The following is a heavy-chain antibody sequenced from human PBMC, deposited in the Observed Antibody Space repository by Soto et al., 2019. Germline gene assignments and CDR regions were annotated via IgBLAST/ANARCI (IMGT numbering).Heavy chain of an antibody. D-gene: IGHD3-22*01. V-gene: IGHV1-18*01. CDR3: ARDRYYDSTEYYGMDV. CDR1: GYTFTSYG. Sequence: ASVKVSCKASGYTFTSYGISWVRQAPGQGLEWMGWISAYNGNTNYAQKLQGRVTMTTDTSTSTAYMELRSLRSDDTAVYYCARDRYYDSTEYYGMDVWGQGTTVTVSS. J-gene: IGHJ6*02. CDR2: ISAYNGNT.